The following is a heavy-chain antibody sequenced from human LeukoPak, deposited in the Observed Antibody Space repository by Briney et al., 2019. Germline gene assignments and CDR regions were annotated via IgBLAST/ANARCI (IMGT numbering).Heavy chain of an antibody. CDR3: ARVPTIFGVLGAFDI. CDR1: GGSISSYY. V-gene: IGHV4-4*07. J-gene: IGHJ3*02. Sequence: SETLSLTCTVSGGSISSYYWSWIRQPAGKGLEWIGRIHTSGSTNYNPSLKSRVTMSVDTSKNQFSLKLSSVTAADTAAYYCARVPTIFGVLGAFDIWGQGTMVTVSS. CDR2: IHTSGST. D-gene: IGHD3-3*01.